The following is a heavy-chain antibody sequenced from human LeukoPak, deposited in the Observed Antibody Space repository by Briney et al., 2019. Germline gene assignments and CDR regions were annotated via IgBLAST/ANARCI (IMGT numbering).Heavy chain of an antibody. CDR3: ARDGIAAADYYFDY. Sequence: GGSLRLSCAASGFTFSSYAMHWVRQAPGKGLEWVAVISYDGSNKCYADSVKGRFTISRDNSKNTLYLQMNSLRAEDTAVYYCARDGIAAADYYFDYWGQGTLVTVSS. CDR2: ISYDGSNK. V-gene: IGHV3-30-3*01. D-gene: IGHD6-13*01. CDR1: GFTFSSYA. J-gene: IGHJ4*02.